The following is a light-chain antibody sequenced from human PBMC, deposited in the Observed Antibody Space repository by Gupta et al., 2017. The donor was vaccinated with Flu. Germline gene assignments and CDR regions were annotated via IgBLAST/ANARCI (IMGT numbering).Light chain of an antibody. V-gene: IGKV1-5*03. CDR2: EAS. J-gene: IGKJ1*01. CDR1: QSVSSR. CDR3: QQYNVYLRT. Sequence: GDRVTIPCRASQSVSSRWAWYQQKPGKAPQLLIYEASTLESWVPSRFSGSGSGTEFTLSISNLQPDDFATYYCQQYNVYLRTVGEGTKVESK.